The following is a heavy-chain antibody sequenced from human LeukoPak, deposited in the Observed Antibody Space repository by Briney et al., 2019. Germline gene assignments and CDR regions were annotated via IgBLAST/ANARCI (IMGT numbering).Heavy chain of an antibody. CDR1: GYSIGSGYY. V-gene: IGHV4-38-2*02. Sequence: SETLSLTCTVSGYSIGSGYYWAWIRQPPGKGLEWIGCVYHSGTYYKSSLTSRVTISVDTSKNQFSLKLSSVTAADTAVYYCASSGYYYGSGRYGYWGQGTLVTVSS. J-gene: IGHJ4*02. D-gene: IGHD3-10*01. CDR3: ASSGYYYGSGRYGY. CDR2: VYHSGT.